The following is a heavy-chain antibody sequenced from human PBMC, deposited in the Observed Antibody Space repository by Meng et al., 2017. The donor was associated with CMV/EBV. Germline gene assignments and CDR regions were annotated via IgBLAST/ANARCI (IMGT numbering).Heavy chain of an antibody. CDR1: GGSFSGYY. V-gene: IGHV4-34*01. Sequence: SETLSLTCAVYGGSFSGYYWSWIRQPPGKGLEWIGEINHSGSTNYNQSLKSRVTISVDTSKNQFSLKLSSVTAADTAVYYCAFSQVVPAAKYYFDYWGQGTLVTVSS. CDR3: AFSQVVPAAKYYFDY. J-gene: IGHJ4*02. CDR2: INHSGST. D-gene: IGHD2-2*01.